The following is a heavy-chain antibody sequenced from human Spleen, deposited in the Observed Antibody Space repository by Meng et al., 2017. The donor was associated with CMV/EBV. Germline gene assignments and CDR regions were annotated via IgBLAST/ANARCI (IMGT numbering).Heavy chain of an antibody. D-gene: IGHD6-19*01. V-gene: IGHV3-30*02. Sequence: GGSLRLSCAASGFTFSSYGIHWVRQAPGKGLEWVAFIWYDGSNKYYADSVKGRFTISRDNSKNTLYLQMNSLRAEDTAVYYCAKGHSTGWYYDYWGQGTLVTVSS. J-gene: IGHJ4*02. CDR1: GFTFSSYG. CDR2: IWYDGSNK. CDR3: AKGHSTGWYYDY.